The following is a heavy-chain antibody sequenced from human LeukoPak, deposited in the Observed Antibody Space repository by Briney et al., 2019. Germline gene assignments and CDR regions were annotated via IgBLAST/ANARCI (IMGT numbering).Heavy chain of an antibody. J-gene: IGHJ1*01. CDR2: ISPRGDIA. CDR1: GFSFRSHG. V-gene: IGHV3-23*01. Sequence: GGSLRLSCAASGFSFRSHGMNWVRQAPGKGLEWVSGISPRGDIAYYKDSVRGRFTISRDNFKNTVSLQLNSLRAEDTAMYYCAKDDDWGRFNHWGQGTLVTVSS. D-gene: IGHD3-16*01. CDR3: AKDDDWGRFNH.